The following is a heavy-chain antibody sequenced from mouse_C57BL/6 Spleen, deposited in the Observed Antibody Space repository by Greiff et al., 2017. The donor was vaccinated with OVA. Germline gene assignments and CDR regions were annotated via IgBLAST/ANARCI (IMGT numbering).Heavy chain of an antibody. CDR3: ARSLPYYDGAYYAMDY. CDR1: GFTFTDYY. Sequence: EVQRVESGGGLVQPGGSLSLSCAASGFTFTDYYMSWVRQPPGKALEWLGFIRNKANGYTTEYSASVKGRFTISRDNSQSILYLQMNALRAEDSATYYGARSLPYYDGAYYAMDYWGQGTSVTVSS. J-gene: IGHJ4*01. CDR2: IRNKANGYTT. V-gene: IGHV7-3*01. D-gene: IGHD1-1*01.